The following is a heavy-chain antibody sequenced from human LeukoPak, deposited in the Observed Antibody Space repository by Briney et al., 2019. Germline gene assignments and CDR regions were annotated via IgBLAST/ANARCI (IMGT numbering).Heavy chain of an antibody. V-gene: IGHV4-39*01. CDR1: GGSISSTSYY. Sequence: PSETLSLTCSVSGGSISSTSYYWDWIRQPPGKGLEWIGIVFYTGTTYYNPSLKSRVTISVDTSNNQFSLKLSSVTAADTALYYCARQVLLAFDYWGQGALVTVSS. J-gene: IGHJ4*02. D-gene: IGHD3-10*01. CDR2: VFYTGTT. CDR3: ARQVLLAFDY.